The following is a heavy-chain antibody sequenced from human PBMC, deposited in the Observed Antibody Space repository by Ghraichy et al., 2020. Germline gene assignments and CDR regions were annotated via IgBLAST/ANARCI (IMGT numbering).Heavy chain of an antibody. CDR1: GFTFSNYW. J-gene: IGHJ4*02. D-gene: IGHD6-19*01. CDR2: INIDGSFT. CDR3: VRGTNGWYGIDY. V-gene: IGHV3-74*01. Sequence: GESLNISCAASGFTFSNYWMHWVRQAPGKGLVWVSRINIDGSFTNYADSVKGRFTISRDSAKNTLYLQMNSLRDEDTAVYYCVRGTNGWYGIDYWGQGTLVCVSS.